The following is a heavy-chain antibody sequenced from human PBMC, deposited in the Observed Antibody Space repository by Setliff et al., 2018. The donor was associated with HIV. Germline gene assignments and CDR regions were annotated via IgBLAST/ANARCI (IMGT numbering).Heavy chain of an antibody. J-gene: IGHJ3*01. CDR2: IYFTGSS. Sequence: SETLSLTCTVSGGSISTYYWSWIRQPPGKGLEWIGSIYFTGSSDNNPSLKSRVTLSVDTSKHQFSLKLSSVTAADTAVYYCARVQMAYAAFDVWGQGTMVTVS. D-gene: IGHD4-17*01. CDR3: ARVQMAYAAFDV. CDR1: GGSISTYY. V-gene: IGHV4-59*01.